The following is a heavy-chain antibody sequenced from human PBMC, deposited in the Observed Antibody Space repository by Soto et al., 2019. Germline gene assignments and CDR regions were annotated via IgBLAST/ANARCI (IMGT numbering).Heavy chain of an antibody. V-gene: IGHV3-66*01. CDR2: IYSGGST. J-gene: IGHJ1*01. CDR1: GFTVSSNY. D-gene: IGHD4-4*01. Sequence: GGSLRLSCAASGFTVSSNYMSWVRQAPGKGLEWVSVIYSGGSTYYADSVKGRFTISRDNSKNTLYLQMNSLRAEDTAVYYCARSSPRLQPEYFQHWGQGTLVTVSS. CDR3: ARSSPRLQPEYFQH.